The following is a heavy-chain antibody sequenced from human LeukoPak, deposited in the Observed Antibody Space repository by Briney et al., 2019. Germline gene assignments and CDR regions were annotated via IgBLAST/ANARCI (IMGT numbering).Heavy chain of an antibody. V-gene: IGHV3-48*03. Sequence: GGSLRLSCAASGFTFSSYEMNWVRQAPGKGLEWVSYISSSGSTIYYADSVKGRFTISRDNAKNSLYLQINSLRAEDTAVYYCARSGIQPLYYYYGMDVWGQGTTVTVSS. CDR1: GFTFSSYE. J-gene: IGHJ6*02. D-gene: IGHD5-18*01. CDR3: ARSGIQPLYYYYGMDV. CDR2: ISSSGSTI.